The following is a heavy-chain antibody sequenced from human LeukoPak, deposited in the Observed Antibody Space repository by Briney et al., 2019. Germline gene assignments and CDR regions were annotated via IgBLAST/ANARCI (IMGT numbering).Heavy chain of an antibody. V-gene: IGHV3-21*01. D-gene: IGHD3-10*01. CDR2: ISSSSSYI. CDR3: ARETYGSGSYGDAFDI. CDR1: GFTFDDYD. Sequence: PGGSLRLSCAASGFTFDDYDLNWVRQAPGKGLEWVSSISSSSSYIYYADSVKGRFTISRDNAKNSLYLQMNSLRAEDTAVYYCARETYGSGSYGDAFDIWGQGTMVTVSS. J-gene: IGHJ3*02.